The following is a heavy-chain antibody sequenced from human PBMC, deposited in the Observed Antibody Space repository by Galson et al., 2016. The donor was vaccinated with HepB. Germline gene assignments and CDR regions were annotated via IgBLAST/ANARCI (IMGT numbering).Heavy chain of an antibody. J-gene: IGHJ4*02. CDR1: GYSFTSYW. D-gene: IGHD2-15*01. Sequence: QSGAEVKKPGESLRISCKTSGYSFTSYWISWVRQMPGNGLEWMGRIDPSGSYTQYSPSFRGPVTISVDKSTSTAYLEFTSLKSSDNAMYYCARHCSGGSCYHPDYWGQGTLVTVSS. CDR3: ARHCSGGSCYHPDY. CDR2: IDPSGSYT. V-gene: IGHV5-10-1*01.